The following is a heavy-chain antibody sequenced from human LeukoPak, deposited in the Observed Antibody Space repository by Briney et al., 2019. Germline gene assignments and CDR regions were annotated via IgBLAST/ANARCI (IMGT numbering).Heavy chain of an antibody. CDR1: GGTFISYA. CDR2: IIPIFGTA. V-gene: IGHV1-69*13. J-gene: IGHJ3*02. D-gene: IGHD3-9*01. CDR3: ARYGYFGHDAFDI. Sequence: SVKVSCKASGGTFISYAISWVRQAPGQGLEWMGGIIPIFGTANYAQKFQGRVTITADESTSTAYMELSSLRSEDTAVYYCARYGYFGHDAFDIWGQGTMVTVSS.